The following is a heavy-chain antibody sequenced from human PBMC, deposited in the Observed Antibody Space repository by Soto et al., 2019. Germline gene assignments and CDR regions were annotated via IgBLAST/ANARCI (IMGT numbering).Heavy chain of an antibody. Sequence: PSETLSLTCSVSGRSMRSNYWSWIRQSPDKGLEWLGYVFYGGTDYNPSLGGRVSMSVETSKSQFSLKLPSVTVADTAVYFCASYRGALYFESWGPGILVTVSS. CDR1: GRSMRSNY. CDR3: ASYRGALYFES. D-gene: IGHD3-16*01. V-gene: IGHV4-59*01. CDR2: VFYGGT. J-gene: IGHJ4*02.